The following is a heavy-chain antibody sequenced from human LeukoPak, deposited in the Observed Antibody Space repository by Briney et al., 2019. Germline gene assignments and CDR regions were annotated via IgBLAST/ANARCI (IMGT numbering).Heavy chain of an antibody. D-gene: IGHD5-18*01. CDR2: ISSNRGST. CDR3: ARAAPQGYSYGYSGGFDY. Sequence: PGGSLRLSCAASGFTFSSYAMHWVRQAPGKGLEYVSAISSNRGSTYYANSVKGRFTISRDNSKNTLYLQMGSLRAEDMAVYYCARAAPQGYSYGYSGGFDYWGQGTLVTVSS. V-gene: IGHV3-64*01. CDR1: GFTFSSYA. J-gene: IGHJ4*02.